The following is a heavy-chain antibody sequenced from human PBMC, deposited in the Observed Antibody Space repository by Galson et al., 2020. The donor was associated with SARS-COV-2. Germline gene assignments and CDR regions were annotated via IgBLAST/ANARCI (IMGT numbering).Heavy chain of an antibody. D-gene: IGHD3-22*01. CDR3: ARPYFYESSGYYDY. CDR2: ISAYNGNT. Sequence: ASVKVSCKASGYTFTSYGITWVRQAPGQGLEWMGWISAYNGNTNYAQKFQGRVTMTTDTSTSTAYMELRSLRSDDTAVYYCARPYFYESSGYYDYWGQGTLVTVSS. J-gene: IGHJ4*02. V-gene: IGHV1-18*01. CDR1: GYTFTSYG.